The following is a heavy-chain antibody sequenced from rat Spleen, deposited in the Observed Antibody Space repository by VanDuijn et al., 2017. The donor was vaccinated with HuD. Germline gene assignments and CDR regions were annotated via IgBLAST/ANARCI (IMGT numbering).Heavy chain of an antibody. CDR1: GFTFSNYD. J-gene: IGHJ2*01. V-gene: IGHV5-25*01. CDR2: ISPSGGST. Sequence: EVQLVESGGGLVQPGRSLKLSCAASGFTFSNYDMAWVRQAPTKGLEWVASISPSGGSTYYRDSVKGRFTVSRDNAKSTLYLQMDSLRSEDTATYYCARLPWGTDSLSYFDYWGQGVMVTVSS. CDR3: ARLPWGTDSLSYFDY. D-gene: IGHD1-6*01.